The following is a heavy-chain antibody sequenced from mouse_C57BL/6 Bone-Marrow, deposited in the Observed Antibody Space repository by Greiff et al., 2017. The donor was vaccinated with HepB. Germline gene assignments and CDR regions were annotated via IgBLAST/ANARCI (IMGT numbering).Heavy chain of an antibody. Sequence: QVQLKESGPELVKPGASVKISCKASGYSFTSYYIHWVKQRPGQGLEWIGWIYPGSGNTKYNEKFKGKATLTADTSSSTAYMQLSSLTSEDSAVYYCARIYDGYYLYAMDYWGQGTSVTVSS. D-gene: IGHD2-3*01. CDR2: IYPGSGNT. CDR1: GYSFTSYY. CDR3: ARIYDGYYLYAMDY. V-gene: IGHV1-66*01. J-gene: IGHJ4*01.